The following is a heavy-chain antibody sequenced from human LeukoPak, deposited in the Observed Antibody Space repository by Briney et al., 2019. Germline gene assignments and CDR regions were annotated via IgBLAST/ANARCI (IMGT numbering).Heavy chain of an antibody. J-gene: IGHJ5*02. CDR3: ARDKHGSGSYYKSPRWFDP. V-gene: IGHV1-18*04. D-gene: IGHD3-10*01. CDR2: ISAHNGNT. CDR1: GYTFTSYG. Sequence: ASVKVSCKASGYTFTSYGISLVRQAPGQGLEWMGWISAHNGNTNYAQKLQGRVTMTTDTSTSTAYMELRSLRSDDTAVYYCARDKHGSGSYYKSPRWFDPWGQGTLVTVSS.